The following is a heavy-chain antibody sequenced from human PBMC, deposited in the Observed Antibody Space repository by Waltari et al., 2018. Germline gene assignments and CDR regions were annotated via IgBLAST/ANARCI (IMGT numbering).Heavy chain of an antibody. CDR2: MNPNSGNT. CDR1: GYPFLSHA. D-gene: IGHD3-10*01. Sequence: QVQLVQSGAEVKKPGASVKVPCKASGYPFLSHATNWGRQATGQGLEWLGWMNPNSGNTGYAQKFQGRVTMTRNTSISTAYMELSSLRSDDTAVYYCARAFRSSWFGAWLDPWGQGTPVTVSS. V-gene: IGHV1-8*01. CDR3: ARAFRSSWFGAWLDP. J-gene: IGHJ5*02.